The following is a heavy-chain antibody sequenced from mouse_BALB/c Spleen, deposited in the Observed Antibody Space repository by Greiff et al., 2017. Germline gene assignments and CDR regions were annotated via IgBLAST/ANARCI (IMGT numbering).Heavy chain of an antibody. CDR2: ISYDGSN. CDR1: GYSITSGYY. CDR3: ARGAY. V-gene: IGHV3-6*02. J-gene: IGHJ3*01. Sequence: VQVKESGPGLVKPSQSLSLTCSVTGYSITSGYYWNWIRQFPGNKLEWMGYISYDGSNNYNPSLKNRISITRDTSKNQFFLKLNSVTTEDTATYYCARGAYWGQGTLVTVSA.